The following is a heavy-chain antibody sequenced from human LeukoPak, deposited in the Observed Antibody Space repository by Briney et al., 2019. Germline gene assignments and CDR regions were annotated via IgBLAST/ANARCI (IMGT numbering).Heavy chain of an antibody. Sequence: ASVKVSCKASGYTFTSYGISWVRQAPGQGLEWMGWINTNTGNPTYAQGFTGRFVFSLDTSVSTAYLQISSLKAEDTAVYYCARDHYDSSGYYWFDPWGQGTLVTVSS. CDR1: GYTFTSYG. CDR3: ARDHYDSSGYYWFDP. CDR2: INTNTGNP. V-gene: IGHV7-4-1*02. J-gene: IGHJ5*02. D-gene: IGHD3-22*01.